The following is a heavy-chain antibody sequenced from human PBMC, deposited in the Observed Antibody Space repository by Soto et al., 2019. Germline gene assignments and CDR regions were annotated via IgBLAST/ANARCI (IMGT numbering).Heavy chain of an antibody. J-gene: IGHJ6*04. CDR3: ARVGSSCHSGGCYYYYGLGV. V-gene: IGHV4-61*01. D-gene: IGHD1-26*01. CDR2: IYYSGST. CDR1: GDSVGNGPYY. Sequence: QVRLQESGPGLVKPSETLSLSCLVSGDSVGNGPYYWRWIRQSPGEGLEWIAYIYYSGSTNVNPSIECRVNISIDMSKHQFLLELRAVTAADAAVYFCARVGSSCHSGGCYYYYGLGVWGEGTTVAISS.